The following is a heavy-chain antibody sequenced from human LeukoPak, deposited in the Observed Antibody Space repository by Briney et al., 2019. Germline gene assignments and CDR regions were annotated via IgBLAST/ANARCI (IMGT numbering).Heavy chain of an antibody. J-gene: IGHJ5*02. D-gene: IGHD3-3*01. CDR2: MNPNSGNT. Sequence: ASVKVSCKASGYTFTSYDINWVRQATGQGLEWMGWMNPNSGNTSYAQKFQGRVTITRNTSISTAYMELSSLRSEDTAVYYCARSFAGERFLEWLNQYRERCDWFDPWGQGTLVTVSS. CDR1: GYTFTSYD. V-gene: IGHV1-8*03. CDR3: ARSFAGERFLEWLNQYRERCDWFDP.